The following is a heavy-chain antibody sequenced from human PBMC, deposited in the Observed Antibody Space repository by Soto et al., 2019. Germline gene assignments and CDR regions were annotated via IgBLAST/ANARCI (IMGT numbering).Heavy chain of an antibody. CDR3: ARRTHCSGGTCYYGLDK. J-gene: IGHJ4*02. CDR1: GYTFANSD. CDR2: MNPDSGHA. V-gene: IGHV1-8*01. Sequence: GASVKVSCEASGYTFANSDINWVRQAPGQGLEWMGWMNPDSGHAAYAQKFQGRVTLTTSTSTSTVYMEMRSLGSEDTAVYYCARRTHCSGGTCYYGLDKWGQGPMVTVSS. D-gene: IGHD2-15*01.